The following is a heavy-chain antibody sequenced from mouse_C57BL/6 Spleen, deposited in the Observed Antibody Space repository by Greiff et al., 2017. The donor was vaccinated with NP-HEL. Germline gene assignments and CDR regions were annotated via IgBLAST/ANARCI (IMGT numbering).Heavy chain of an antibody. V-gene: IGHV1-50*01. Sequence: VQLQQSGAELVKPGASVKLSCKASGYTFTSYWMQWVKQRPGQGLEWIGEIDPSDSYTNYNQKFKGKATLTVDTSSSTAYMQLSSLTSEDSAVYYCARLDGTFPWFAYWGQGTLVTVSA. CDR3: ARLDGTFPWFAY. J-gene: IGHJ3*01. CDR2: IDPSDSYT. CDR1: GYTFTSYW. D-gene: IGHD4-1*01.